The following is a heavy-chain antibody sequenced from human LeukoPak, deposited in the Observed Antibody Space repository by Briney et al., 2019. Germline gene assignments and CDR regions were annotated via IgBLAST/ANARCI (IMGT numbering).Heavy chain of an antibody. Sequence: GGSLRLSCAASGFTFSSYAMSWVRQAPGKGLEWVSGISGSGGSTYYADSVKGRFIISRDNSKNTLYLQMNSLRAEDTAVYYCARHNDILTGYSLNWWGQGTLVTVSS. J-gene: IGHJ4*02. D-gene: IGHD3-9*01. CDR3: ARHNDILTGYSLNW. CDR2: ISGSGGST. CDR1: GFTFSSYA. V-gene: IGHV3-23*01.